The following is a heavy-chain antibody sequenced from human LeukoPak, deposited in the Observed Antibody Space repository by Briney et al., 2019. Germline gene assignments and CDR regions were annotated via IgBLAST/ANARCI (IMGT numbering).Heavy chain of an antibody. Sequence: ASVKVSCKASGYTFTSYAMNWVRQAPGQGLEWMGWINTNTGNPTYAQGFTGRFVFSLDTSVSTAYLQISSLKAEDTAVYYCARDSKNRIAAAGTGDYWGQGTLVTVSS. J-gene: IGHJ4*02. V-gene: IGHV7-4-1*02. D-gene: IGHD6-13*01. CDR2: INTNTGNP. CDR1: GYTFTSYA. CDR3: ARDSKNRIAAAGTGDY.